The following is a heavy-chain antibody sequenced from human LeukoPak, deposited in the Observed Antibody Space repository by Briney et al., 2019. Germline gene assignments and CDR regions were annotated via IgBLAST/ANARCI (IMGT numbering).Heavy chain of an antibody. D-gene: IGHD1-20*01. V-gene: IGHV3-53*05. J-gene: IGHJ3*02. CDR2: IYSGGST. CDR3: ARVGYNYDLGNAFDI. Sequence: GGSLRLSCAASGFTVSSNYMSWVRQAPGKGLDWVSMIYSGGSTNYADSVKGRFTISRDNSRNTLFLQMNSLRADDTAVYYCARVGYNYDLGNAFDIWGQGTVVTVSS. CDR1: GFTVSSNY.